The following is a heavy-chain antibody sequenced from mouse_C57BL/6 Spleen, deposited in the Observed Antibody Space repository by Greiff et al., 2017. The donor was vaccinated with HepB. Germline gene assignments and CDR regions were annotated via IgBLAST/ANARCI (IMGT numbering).Heavy chain of an antibody. J-gene: IGHJ2*01. CDR1: GYTFTSYW. Sequence: VQLQQPGAELVMPGASVKLSCKASGYTFTSYWMHWVKQRPGQGLEWIGEIDPSDSYTNYNQKFKGKSTLTVDKSSSTAYMQLSSLTSEDSEVYYCARRNYDGYYFDYWGQGTTLTVSS. D-gene: IGHD2-3*01. CDR2: IDPSDSYT. CDR3: ARRNYDGYYFDY. V-gene: IGHV1-69*01.